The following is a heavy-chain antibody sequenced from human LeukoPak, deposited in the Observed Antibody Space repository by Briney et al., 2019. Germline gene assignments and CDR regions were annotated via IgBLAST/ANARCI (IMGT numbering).Heavy chain of an antibody. CDR2: IIDDGSST. D-gene: IGHD6-13*01. V-gene: IGHV3-23*01. CDR1: GFTFNRNV. J-gene: IGHJ4*02. CDR3: AKPHDSGWWMFDY. Sequence: GGSLRLSCAASGFTFNRNVMSWVRQAPGKGLEWVSAIIDDGSSTYYADSVKGRFSISRDNSKNTVYLQMNSLRAEDTAIYYCAKPHDSGWWMFDYWGQGTLVTVSS.